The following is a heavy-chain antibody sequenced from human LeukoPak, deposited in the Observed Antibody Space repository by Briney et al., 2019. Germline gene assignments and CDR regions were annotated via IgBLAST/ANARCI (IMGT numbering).Heavy chain of an antibody. J-gene: IGHJ4*02. V-gene: IGHV1-8*01. CDR2: MNPNSGNT. CDR3: ARGYYDSSGYPIDY. D-gene: IGHD3-22*01. Sequence: GASVKVSCKASGYTFTSYDINWVRQATGQWLEWMGWMNPNSGNTGYAQKFQGRVTMTRNTSISTAYMELSSLRSEDTAVYYCARGYYDSSGYPIDYWAREPWSPSPQ. CDR1: GYTFTSYD.